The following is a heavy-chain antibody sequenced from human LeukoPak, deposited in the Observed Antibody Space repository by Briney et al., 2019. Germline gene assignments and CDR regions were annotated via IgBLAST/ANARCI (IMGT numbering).Heavy chain of an antibody. D-gene: IGHD5-24*01. CDR3: AREVRVHPSMATPSLDYFQH. Sequence: SETLSLTCAVYGGSFSGYYWSWIRQHPGKGLEWIGYIYYSGGTYYNPSLKSRVTISVDTSKNQFSLKLSSVTAADTAVYYCAREVRVHPSMATPSLDYFQHWGQGTLVTVSS. J-gene: IGHJ1*01. CDR1: GGSFSGYY. CDR2: IYYSGGT. V-gene: IGHV4-31*11.